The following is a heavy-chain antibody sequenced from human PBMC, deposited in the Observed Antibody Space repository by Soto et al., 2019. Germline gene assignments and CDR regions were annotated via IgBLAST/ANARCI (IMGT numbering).Heavy chain of an antibody. J-gene: IGHJ4*02. CDR2: IIPILGIA. CDR1: GGTFSSYT. CDR3: ARAQNWIYFSIFDY. V-gene: IGHV1-69*02. D-gene: IGHD1-7*01. Sequence: QVQLVQSGAEVKKPGSSVKVSCKASGGTFSSYTISWVRQAPGQGLEWMGRIIPILGIANYAQKFQGRVTITADKSTSTAYMELSSLRSEDTAVYYCARAQNWIYFSIFDYWGQGTLVTVSS.